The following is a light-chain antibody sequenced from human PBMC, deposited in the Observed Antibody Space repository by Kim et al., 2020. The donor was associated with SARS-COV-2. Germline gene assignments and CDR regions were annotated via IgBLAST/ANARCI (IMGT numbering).Light chain of an antibody. J-gene: IGLJ3*02. Sequence: GQSVTISSTGTSSDDGGYNYVSWYQQHPGKAPKLIIYEVTKRPSGVPDRFSGSKSGNTASLTVSGLQAEDEADYYCSSYAGTDNLLFGGGTKLTVL. CDR1: SSDDGGYNY. V-gene: IGLV2-8*01. CDR2: EVT. CDR3: SSYAGTDNLL.